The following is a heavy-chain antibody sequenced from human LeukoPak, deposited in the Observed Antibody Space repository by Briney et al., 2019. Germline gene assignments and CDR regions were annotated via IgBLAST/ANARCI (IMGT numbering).Heavy chain of an antibody. J-gene: IGHJ4*02. V-gene: IGHV1-2*02. CDR3: ATGNSSPGAY. CDR2: INPNSGGT. CDR1: GYTFTSYD. Sequence: ASVKVSCKASGYTFTSYDINWVRQAPGQGLEWMGWINPNSGGTNYAQKFQGRVTMTRDTSISTAYMELSRLRSDDTAVYYCATGNSSPGAYWGQGTLVTVSS. D-gene: IGHD6-13*01.